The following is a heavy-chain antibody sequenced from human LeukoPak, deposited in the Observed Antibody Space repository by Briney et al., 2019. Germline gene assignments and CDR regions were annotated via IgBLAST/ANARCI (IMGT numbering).Heavy chain of an antibody. CDR2: ISSSSSYI. CDR1: EFTFSSYS. Sequence: GGSLRLSCAASEFTFSSYSMSWVRQAPGKGLEWVSSISSSSSYIYYADSVKGRFTISRDNAKNSLYLQMNSLRAEDTAVYYCARDLGSYLSAFDIWGQGTMVTVSS. V-gene: IGHV3-21*01. J-gene: IGHJ3*02. CDR3: ARDLGSYLSAFDI. D-gene: IGHD1-26*01.